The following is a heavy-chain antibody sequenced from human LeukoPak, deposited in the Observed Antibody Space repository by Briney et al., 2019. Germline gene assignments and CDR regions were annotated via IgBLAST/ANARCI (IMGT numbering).Heavy chain of an antibody. CDR3: ARGTGVQLWLWFDY. V-gene: IGHV4-34*01. CDR1: GGSFSGYY. D-gene: IGHD5-18*01. Sequence: SETLSLTCAVYGGSFSGYYWSWIRQPPGKGLEWIGEINHSGSTNYNPSLKSRVTISVDTSKNQFSLKLSSVTAADTAVYYCARGTGVQLWLWFDYWAREPWSPSPQ. CDR2: INHSGST. J-gene: IGHJ4*02.